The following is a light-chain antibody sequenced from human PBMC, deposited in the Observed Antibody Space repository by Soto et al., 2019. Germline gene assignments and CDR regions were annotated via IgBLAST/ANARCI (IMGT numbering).Light chain of an antibody. V-gene: IGKV3-11*01. CDR3: QQRSNWPLT. CDR2: DAS. CDR1: QSVSRY. J-gene: IGKJ4*01. Sequence: EIVLTQSPATLSLSPGERATLSCRASQSVSRYLAWYQQKPGQAPRLLIYDASNRATGIPGRFSGSGSGTDFTLTISSLEPEDFAVYYCQQRSNWPLTLGGGTKVDIK.